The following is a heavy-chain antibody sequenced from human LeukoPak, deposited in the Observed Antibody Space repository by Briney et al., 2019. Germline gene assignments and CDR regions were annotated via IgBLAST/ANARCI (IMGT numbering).Heavy chain of an antibody. CDR2: INPNSGGT. Sequence: GASVKVSCKASGYTFPGYYMHWVRQAPGQGLEWMGWINPNSGGTNYAQKFQGRVTMTRDTSISTAYMELSRLRSDDTAVYYCARDTAMVTYWFDPWGQGTLVTVSS. D-gene: IGHD5-18*01. J-gene: IGHJ5*02. CDR1: GYTFPGYY. V-gene: IGHV1-2*02. CDR3: ARDTAMVTYWFDP.